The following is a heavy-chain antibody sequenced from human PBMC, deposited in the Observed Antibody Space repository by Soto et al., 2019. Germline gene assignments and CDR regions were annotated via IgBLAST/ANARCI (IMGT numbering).Heavy chain of an antibody. CDR1: GFTFSSYW. Sequence: GGSLRLSCAASGFTFSSYWMSWVRQAPGKGLEWVANIKQDGSEKYYVDSVKGRFTISRDNAKNSLYLQMNSLRAEDTAVYYCTREYYYYYYGMDVWGQGTTVTVSS. J-gene: IGHJ6*02. V-gene: IGHV3-7*01. CDR3: TREYYYYYYGMDV. CDR2: IKQDGSEK.